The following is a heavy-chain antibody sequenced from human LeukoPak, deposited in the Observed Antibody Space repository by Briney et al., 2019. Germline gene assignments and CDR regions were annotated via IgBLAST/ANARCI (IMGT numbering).Heavy chain of an antibody. D-gene: IGHD3-10*01. CDR2: IYYIGTT. V-gene: IGHV4-59*08. CDR1: GVSISGHY. CDR3: VRLGYGSGSDFREGANYS. J-gene: IGHJ4*02. Sequence: SETLSLTCTVSGVSISGHYWSWIRLPPGKGLKWIGYIYYIGTTTYNPSLKSRVIISVDTPKNQFSLRLSSVTAADTAVYFCVRLGYGSGSDFREGANYSWGQGTLVTVSA.